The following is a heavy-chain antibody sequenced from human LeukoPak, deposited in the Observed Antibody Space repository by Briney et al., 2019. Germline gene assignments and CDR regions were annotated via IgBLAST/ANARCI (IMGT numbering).Heavy chain of an antibody. CDR2: ISGSGRTI. CDR1: GFTFSSYA. J-gene: IGHJ4*02. Sequence: GGSLRLSCAASGFTFSSYAMSWVRQAPGKGLEWVSYISGSGRTIYYADSVKGRFTISRDNAKSSLYLQMNSLRAEDTAVYYCASLYCGADCYSGYWGQGTLVTVSS. D-gene: IGHD2-21*02. CDR3: ASLYCGADCYSGY. V-gene: IGHV3-48*03.